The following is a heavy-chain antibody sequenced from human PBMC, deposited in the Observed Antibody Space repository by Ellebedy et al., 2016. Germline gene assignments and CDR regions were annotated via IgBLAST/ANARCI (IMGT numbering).Heavy chain of an antibody. J-gene: IGHJ5*02. Sequence: GESLKISCAASGFTVSTNYMSWVRQAPGRGLEWVAFIFTIGTTYYTDSVKGRFIISRDNFKNTLYLEMSALRAEDTAVYYCAGSFPGVVTHHWGQGTLVSVSS. D-gene: IGHD3-3*01. V-gene: IGHV3-53*01. CDR1: GFTVSTNY. CDR2: IFTIGTT. CDR3: AGSFPGVVTHH.